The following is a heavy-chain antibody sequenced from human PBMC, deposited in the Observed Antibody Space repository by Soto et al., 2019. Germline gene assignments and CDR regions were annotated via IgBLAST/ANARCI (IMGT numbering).Heavy chain of an antibody. CDR2: ITYSGNT. CDR3: GSLYDYVWARWPFSMDV. Sequence: PSETLSLTCTVSGGSISSSDYNWCWIRQTPGKGLEWIGYITYSGNTYYNPSLKSRVTISVDTSKSQVSLRLTSVTAADTAVYFCGSLYDYVWARWPFSMDVWGQGTTVTVSS. D-gene: IGHD3-16*01. J-gene: IGHJ6*02. V-gene: IGHV4-30-4*01. CDR1: GGSISSSDYN.